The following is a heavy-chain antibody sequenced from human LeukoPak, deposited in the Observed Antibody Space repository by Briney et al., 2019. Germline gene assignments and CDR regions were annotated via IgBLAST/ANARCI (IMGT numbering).Heavy chain of an antibody. CDR1: GFTFSSYA. J-gene: IGHJ4*02. CDR3: AKDTTLLFYDSISYQDY. V-gene: IGHV3-23*01. D-gene: IGHD3-22*01. CDR2: ISGSGGST. Sequence: GGSLRLSCAASGFTFSSYAMSWVRQAPGKGLEWVSAISGSGGSTYYADSVKGRFTIPRDNSKNTLYLQMNSLRAEDTAVYYCAKDTTLLFYDSISYQDYWGQGTLVTVSS.